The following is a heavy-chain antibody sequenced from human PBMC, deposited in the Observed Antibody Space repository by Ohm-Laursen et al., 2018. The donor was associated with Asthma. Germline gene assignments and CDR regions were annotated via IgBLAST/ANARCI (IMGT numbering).Heavy chain of an antibody. V-gene: IGHV3-48*01. J-gene: IGHJ6*02. CDR1: GFTFRLHA. CDR2: ISSDITTI. CDR3: ARDWGCMDV. D-gene: IGHD3-16*01. Sequence: SLRLSCADSGFTFRLHAMDRVRQAPGKGLEWLSYISSDITTIYNVDSVKRRFTISRGNAKNSLYLQMSNLRADDTVVYYCARDWGCMDVWGPGTTVTVSS.